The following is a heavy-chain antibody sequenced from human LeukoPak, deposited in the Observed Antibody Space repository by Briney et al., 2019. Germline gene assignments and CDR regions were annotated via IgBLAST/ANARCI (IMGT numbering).Heavy chain of an antibody. J-gene: IGHJ3*02. CDR1: GGSISSYY. CDR3: AREGHYYDSSGVDDAFDI. CDR2: IYYSGST. D-gene: IGHD3-22*01. Sequence: SETLSLTCTVSGGSISSYYWSWIRQPPGKGLEWIGYIYYSGSTNYNPSPKSRVTISVDTSKNQFSLKLSSVTAADTAVYYCAREGHYYDSSGVDDAFDIWGQGTMVTVSS. V-gene: IGHV4-59*01.